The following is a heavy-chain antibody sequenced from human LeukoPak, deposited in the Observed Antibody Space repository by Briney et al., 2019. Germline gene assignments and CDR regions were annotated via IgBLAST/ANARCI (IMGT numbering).Heavy chain of an antibody. J-gene: IGHJ4*02. D-gene: IGHD5-12*01. CDR2: ISYNGNQ. V-gene: IGHV3-30*18. CDR3: AKVGGRGYSGCDPRNPLFDY. CDR1: GFTFVEYG. Sequence: GRSLRLSCAASGFTFVEYGFHWVSQAPVKTLEWVAFISYNGNQKYGDSEKGRFTISRDNSKNTLYLQMNSLRAEDTAVYYCAKVGGRGYSGCDPRNPLFDYWGQGTLVTVSS.